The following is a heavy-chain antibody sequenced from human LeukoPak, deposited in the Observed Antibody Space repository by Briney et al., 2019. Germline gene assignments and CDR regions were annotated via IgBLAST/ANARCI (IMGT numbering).Heavy chain of an antibody. CDR3: ARDDPEASYCSGGSCYPINNYYYYGMDV. D-gene: IGHD2-15*01. Sequence: GGSLRLSCAASGFTFSSYSINWVRQAPGKGLEWVSSISSSSSYIYYADSVKGRFTISRDNAKNSLYLQMNSLRAEDTAVYYCARDDPEASYCSGGSCYPINNYYYYGMDVWGQGTTVTVSS. CDR1: GFTFSSYS. CDR2: ISSSSSYI. J-gene: IGHJ6*02. V-gene: IGHV3-21*01.